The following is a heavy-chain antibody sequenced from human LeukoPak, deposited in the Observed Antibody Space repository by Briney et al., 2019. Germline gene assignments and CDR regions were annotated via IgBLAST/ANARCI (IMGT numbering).Heavy chain of an antibody. J-gene: IGHJ4*02. CDR2: IYTSGST. V-gene: IGHV4-4*07. CDR3: ARDNYYYDSSGYSNLDY. Sequence: SETLSLTCTVSGGSISSYYWSWIRQPAGKGLEWIGRIYTSGSTNYNPSLKSRVTMPVDTSKNQFSLKLSSVTAADTAVYYCARDNYYYDSSGYSNLDYWGQGTLVTVSS. CDR1: GGSISSYY. D-gene: IGHD3-22*01.